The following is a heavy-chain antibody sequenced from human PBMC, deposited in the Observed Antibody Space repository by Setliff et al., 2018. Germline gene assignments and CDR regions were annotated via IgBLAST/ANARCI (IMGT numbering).Heavy chain of an antibody. CDR2: ISAYNGNT. CDR1: GYTFSNFG. D-gene: IGHD2-2*01. CDR3: VRDRHSFVVPPEEAWFDP. Sequence: ASVKVSCKASGYTFSNFGFSWVRQAPGQGLEWMGWISAYNGNTNYAQGLRGRVTMTTDTSTNTAYMELRSLTSDDTAIYYCVRDRHSFVVPPEEAWFDPWGQGTLVTVSS. V-gene: IGHV1-18*01. J-gene: IGHJ5*02.